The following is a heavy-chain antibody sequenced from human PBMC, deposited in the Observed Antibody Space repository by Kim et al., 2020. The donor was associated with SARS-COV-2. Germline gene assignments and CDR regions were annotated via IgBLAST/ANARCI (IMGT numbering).Heavy chain of an antibody. D-gene: IGHD3-16*02. V-gene: IGHV3-7*01. CDR2: IKQDGSEK. Sequence: GGSLRLSCAASGFTFSSYWMSWVRQAPGKGLEWVANIKQDGSEKYYVDSVKGRFTISRDNAKNSLYLQMNSLRAEDTAVYYCARDFLSMITFGGVIVPPVYWGQGTLVTVSS. J-gene: IGHJ4*02. CDR3: ARDFLSMITFGGVIVPPVY. CDR1: GFTFSSYW.